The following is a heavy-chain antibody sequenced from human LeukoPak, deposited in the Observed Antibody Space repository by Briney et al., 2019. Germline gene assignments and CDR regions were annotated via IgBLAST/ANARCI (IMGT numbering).Heavy chain of an antibody. D-gene: IGHD3-22*01. J-gene: IGHJ4*02. CDR2: ISRSSSYI. CDR1: GFTFSSYS. CDR3: ARVGREYYYDSSGIPPYYFDY. V-gene: IGHV3-21*01. Sequence: PGGSLRLSCAASGFTFSSYSMNWVRQAPGKGLEWVSSISRSSSYIYYGDSEKGRFTISRDNAKNSLYLQMNSLRAEDTAVYYCARVGREYYYDSSGIPPYYFDYWGQGTLVTVSS.